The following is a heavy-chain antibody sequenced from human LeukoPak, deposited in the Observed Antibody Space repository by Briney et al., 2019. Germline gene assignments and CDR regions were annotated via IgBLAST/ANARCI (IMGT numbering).Heavy chain of an antibody. CDR1: GFTFSSYG. CDR2: VSYDGRIN. Sequence: GGSLRLSCAASGFTFSSYGMHWVRQAPGKGLEWVAFVSYDGRINSYADFVKGRFTISRDNSKNTLYLQMNSLRAEDTAVYFCARDLSRTYTVDYWGQGTLVTVSS. V-gene: IGHV3-30*03. J-gene: IGHJ4*02. D-gene: IGHD2-2*02. CDR3: ARDLSRTYTVDY.